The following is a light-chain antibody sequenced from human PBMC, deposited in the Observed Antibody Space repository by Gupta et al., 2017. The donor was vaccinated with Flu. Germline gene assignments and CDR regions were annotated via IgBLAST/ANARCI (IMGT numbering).Light chain of an antibody. CDR2: GAS. V-gene: IGKV3-15*01. J-gene: IGKJ1*01. Sequence: EIVITPSPATLSVSPGERATLPCMASQSVSSNLAWYQQKPGQAPRLLIYGASTRATGIPARFSGSGSGTEFTLTISSLQSEDFAVYYCQQYNNWPPWTFGQGTKVEIK. CDR1: QSVSSN. CDR3: QQYNNWPPWT.